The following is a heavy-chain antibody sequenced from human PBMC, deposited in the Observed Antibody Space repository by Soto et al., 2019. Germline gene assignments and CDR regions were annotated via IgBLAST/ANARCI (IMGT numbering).Heavy chain of an antibody. D-gene: IGHD3-9*01. V-gene: IGHV4-34*01. J-gene: IGHJ4*02. CDR1: GGSFSGYD. CDR2: INHSGST. CDR3: ARLYYDILTGSSGPVYYFDY. Sequence: SETLSLTCAVYGGSFSGYDWSWIRQPPGKGLEWIGEINHSGSTNYNPSLKSRVTISVDTSKNQFSLKLSSVTAADTAVYYCARLYYDILTGSSGPVYYFDYWGQGTLVTVSS.